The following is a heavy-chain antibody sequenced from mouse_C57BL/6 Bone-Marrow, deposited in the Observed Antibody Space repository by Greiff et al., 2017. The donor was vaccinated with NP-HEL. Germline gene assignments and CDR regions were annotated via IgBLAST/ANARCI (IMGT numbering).Heavy chain of an antibody. D-gene: IGHD2-3*01. CDR3: ARVPYDGYYTY. Sequence: DVKLVESGGGLVKPGGSLKLSCAASGFTFSSYAMSWVRQTPEKRLEWVATISDGGSYTYYPDNVKGRFTISRDNAKNNLYLQMSHLKSEDTAMYYCARVPYDGYYTYWGQGTLVTVSA. CDR2: ISDGGSYT. CDR1: GFTFSSYA. J-gene: IGHJ3*01. V-gene: IGHV5-4*03.